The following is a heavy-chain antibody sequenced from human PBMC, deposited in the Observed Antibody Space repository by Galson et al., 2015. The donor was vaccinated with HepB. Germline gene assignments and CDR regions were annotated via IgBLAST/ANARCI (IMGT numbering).Heavy chain of an antibody. D-gene: IGHD3-10*01. V-gene: IGHV3-73*01. J-gene: IGHJ6*04. CDR1: GFTFSGYA. CDR2: IRSKANSYAT. CDR3: TRQSFLWFGELQTMDV. Sequence: SLRLSCAASGFTFSGYAMRWVRQAPGKGLEWVGRIRSKANSYATAYAASVKGRFTISRDDSKNTAYLQMNSLKTEDTAVYYCTRQSFLWFGELQTMDVWGKGTPVTVSS.